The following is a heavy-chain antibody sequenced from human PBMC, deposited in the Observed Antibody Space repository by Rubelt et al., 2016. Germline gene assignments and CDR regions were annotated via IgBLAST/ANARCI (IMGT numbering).Heavy chain of an antibody. V-gene: IGHV3-33*01. Sequence: DSGGGVVQPGRSLRLSCAASGFTFSSYGMHWVRQAPGKGLEWVAVIWYDGSNKYYADSVKGRFTISRDNSKNTLYLQMNSLRAEDTAVYYCARDQTVTTAMDYWGQGTLVTVSS. J-gene: IGHJ4*02. CDR1: GFTFSSYG. CDR2: IWYDGSNK. D-gene: IGHD4-17*01. CDR3: ARDQTVTTAMDY.